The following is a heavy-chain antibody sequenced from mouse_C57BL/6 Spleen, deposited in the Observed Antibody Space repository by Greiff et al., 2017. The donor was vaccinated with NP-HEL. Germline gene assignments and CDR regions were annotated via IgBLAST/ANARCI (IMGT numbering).Heavy chain of an antibody. D-gene: IGHD3-2*02. CDR2: IDPETGGT. J-gene: IGHJ4*01. CDR1: GYTFTDYE. CDR3: TRSQLRPLFYAMDY. V-gene: IGHV1-15*01. Sequence: VKLMESGAELVRPGASVTLSCKASGYTFTDYEMHWVKQTPVHGLEWIGAIDPETGGTAYNQKFKGKAILTADKSSSTAYMELRSLTSEDSAVYYCTRSQLRPLFYAMDYWGQGTSVTVSS.